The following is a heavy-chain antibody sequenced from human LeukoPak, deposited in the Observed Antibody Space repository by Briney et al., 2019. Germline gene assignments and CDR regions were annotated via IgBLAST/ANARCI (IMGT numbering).Heavy chain of an antibody. CDR2: ISWDGGST. CDR3: ARDYSGWSFDY. D-gene: IGHD6-19*01. Sequence: GGSLRLSCAASGFTFDDYAMHWVRQAPGKGLEWVSLISWDGGSTYYADSVKGRFTISRDNAKNSLYLQMNSLRAEDTAVYYCARDYSGWSFDYWGQGTLVTVSS. V-gene: IGHV3-43D*03. CDR1: GFTFDDYA. J-gene: IGHJ4*02.